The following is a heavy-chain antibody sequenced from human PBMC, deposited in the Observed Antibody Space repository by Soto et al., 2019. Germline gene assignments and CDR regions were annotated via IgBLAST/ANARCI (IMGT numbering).Heavy chain of an antibody. CDR1: GFTFSNYR. D-gene: IGHD1-1*01. J-gene: IGHJ4*02. V-gene: IGHV3-30*03. Sequence: QVQLVESGGGVVQPGRSLRLSCAASGFTFSNYRMHWVRQAPGKGLDWLTIISHDGNTKYYADSVKGRFTISRDNPRNTFYLQMNSLRPEHTTLYFCVRGSAVVGNWLIIFWCQRSLVTASS. CDR3: VRGSAVVGNWLIIF. CDR2: ISHDGNTK.